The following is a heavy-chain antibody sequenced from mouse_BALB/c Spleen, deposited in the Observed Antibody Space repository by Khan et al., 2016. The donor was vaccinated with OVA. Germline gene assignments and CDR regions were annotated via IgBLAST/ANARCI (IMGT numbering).Heavy chain of an antibody. CDR2: INTNVGST. CDR1: GFTFSSYC. CDR3: ARVGIIYYGNYAYYFDH. J-gene: IGHJ2*01. Sequence: EVELVESGGGLVPPGGSLKLSRAASGFTFSSYCMSWVRQTPDKRLELVATINTNVGSTYYPDSVKGRFTISRDNAKNTLYLQMSSLKSADTAMNYCARVGIIYYGNYAYYFDHWGQGTTLTVSS. D-gene: IGHD2-1*01. V-gene: IGHV5-6-3*01.